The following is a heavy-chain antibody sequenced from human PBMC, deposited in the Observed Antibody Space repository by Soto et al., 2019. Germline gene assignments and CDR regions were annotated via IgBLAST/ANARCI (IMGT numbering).Heavy chain of an antibody. CDR3: ARGAPLIVGATSFAS. CDR2: IYYSGST. D-gene: IGHD1-26*01. CDR1: GCSISSYY. J-gene: IGHJ4*02. Sequence: ETLSLTCTVSGCSISSYYWSWIRQPPGKGLEWIGYIYYSGSTNYNPSLKRRVTISVDKSKNQFSLKLSSVTAADTAVYYCARGAPLIVGATSFASWGQGTLVTVSS. V-gene: IGHV4-59*12.